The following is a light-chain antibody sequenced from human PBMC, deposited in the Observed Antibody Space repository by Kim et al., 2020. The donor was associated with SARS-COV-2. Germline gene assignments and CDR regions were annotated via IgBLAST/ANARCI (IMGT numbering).Light chain of an antibody. CDR3: SSHTSSNTWV. V-gene: IGLV2-14*03. J-gene: IGLJ3*02. CDR2: DVF. Sequence: SITISCTGTSSDVGRYDYVSWYQQHPDKAPKLMIYDVFRRPSGVSVRFSGSKSDNTASLTISGLQAEDEADYYCSSHTSSNTWVFGGGTQLTVL. CDR1: SSDVGRYDY.